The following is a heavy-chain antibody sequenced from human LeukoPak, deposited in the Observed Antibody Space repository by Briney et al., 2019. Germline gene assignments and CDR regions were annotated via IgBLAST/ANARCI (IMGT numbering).Heavy chain of an antibody. CDR2: IRSKANSYAT. Sequence: PGGSLRLSCAASGFTFSDSAIHWVRQASGKGLEWVGRIRSKANSYATAYTAWLKGRLTLSRDDSKNTAYLQMNSLKTEDTAVYYCTRPGNVDTPMAYDYWGQGVLVTVSS. CDR1: GFTFSDSA. CDR3: TRPGNVDTPMAYDY. D-gene: IGHD5-18*01. V-gene: IGHV3-73*01. J-gene: IGHJ4*02.